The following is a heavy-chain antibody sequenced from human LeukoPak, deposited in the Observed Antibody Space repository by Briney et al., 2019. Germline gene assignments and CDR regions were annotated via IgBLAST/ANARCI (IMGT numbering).Heavy chain of an antibody. V-gene: IGHV3-15*01. CDR1: GFPFSSYW. CDR2: IKSKNVGGTT. J-gene: IGHJ5*02. Sequence: PGGSLRLSCVASGFPFSSYWMNWVRKAPGKGLEWVGRIKSKNVGGTTDYAAPVKGRFTISRDDSKNAVYLQMNSLKIEDTAVYYCTSHAAFDPWGQGTLVTVSS. CDR3: TSHAAFDP.